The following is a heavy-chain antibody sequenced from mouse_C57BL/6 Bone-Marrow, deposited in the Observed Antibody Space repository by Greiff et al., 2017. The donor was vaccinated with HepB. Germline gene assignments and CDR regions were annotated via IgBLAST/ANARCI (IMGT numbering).Heavy chain of an antibody. J-gene: IGHJ4*01. D-gene: IGHD2-1*01. CDR2: ISDGGSYT. CDR1: GFTFSSYA. CDR3: AREGGNYGGPGAMDY. Sequence: EVQGVESGGGLVKPGGSLKLSCAASGFTFSSYAMSWVRQTPEKRLEWVATISDGGSYTYYPDNVKGRFTISRDNAKNNLYLQMSHLKSEDTAMYYCAREGGNYGGPGAMDYWGQGTSVTVSS. V-gene: IGHV5-4*01.